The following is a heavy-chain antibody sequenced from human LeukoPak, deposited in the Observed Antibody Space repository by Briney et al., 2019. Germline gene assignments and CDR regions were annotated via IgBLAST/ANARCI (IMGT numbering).Heavy chain of an antibody. V-gene: IGHV3-30-3*01. J-gene: IGHJ5*02. Sequence: GGSLRLSCAASGFTFSSYAMHWVRQAPGKGLEWVAVISYDGSNKYYADSVKGRFTISRDNSKNTLYLQMNSLRAEDTAVYYCARDRAGGSSWYRNWFDPWGQGTLVTVSS. CDR2: ISYDGSNK. CDR3: ARDRAGGSSWYRNWFDP. CDR1: GFTFSSYA. D-gene: IGHD6-13*01.